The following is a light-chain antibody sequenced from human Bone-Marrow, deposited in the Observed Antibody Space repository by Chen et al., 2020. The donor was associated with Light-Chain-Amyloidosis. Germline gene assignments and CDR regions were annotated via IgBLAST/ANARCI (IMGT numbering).Light chain of an antibody. V-gene: IGLV3-25*03. CDR2: RDT. CDR3: QSADSSGTYEVI. CDR1: DLPTKY. Sequence: SYDLTQPPSVSVSAGQLARITCTGDDLPTKYAYWYQQKPAQAPVLVIHRDTERPSGTSERLSGSSSGTTATLTISGVQAEDEADYHCQSADSSGTYEVIFGGGTKLTVL. J-gene: IGLJ2*01.